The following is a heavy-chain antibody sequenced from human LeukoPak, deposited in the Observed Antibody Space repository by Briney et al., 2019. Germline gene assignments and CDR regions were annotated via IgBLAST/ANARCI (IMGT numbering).Heavy chain of an antibody. D-gene: IGHD5-12*01. V-gene: IGHV1-69*04. CDR3: ARDRGGGFDLAFFDH. Sequence: GASVKVSCKSSGGSFSTYAVNWVRQAPGQGLEWMGRLIPVLGMSHYAPGFQGRVTLTAGRSTNTAYMELDRLTSDDTAVYFCARDRGGGFDLAFFDHWGQGTLVTVSS. CDR2: LIPVLGMS. CDR1: GGSFSTYA. J-gene: IGHJ4*02.